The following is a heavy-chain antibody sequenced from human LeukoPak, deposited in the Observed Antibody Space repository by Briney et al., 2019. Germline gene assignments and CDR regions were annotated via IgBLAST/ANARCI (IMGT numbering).Heavy chain of an antibody. CDR2: ISSSGSTI. CDR3: AREYANWFDP. V-gene: IGHV3-48*03. CDR1: GFTFSSYG. J-gene: IGHJ5*02. Sequence: GGSLRLSCAASGFTFSSYGMNWVRQAPGKGLEWVSYISSSGSTIYYADSVKGRFTISRDNAKNSLYLQMNSLRAEDTAVYYCAREYANWFDPWGQGTLVTVSS.